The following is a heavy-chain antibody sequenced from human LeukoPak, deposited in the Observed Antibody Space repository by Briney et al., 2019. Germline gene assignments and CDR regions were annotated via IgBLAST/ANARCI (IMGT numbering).Heavy chain of an antibody. CDR1: GFTFSSYA. CDR3: AKEGTVPHDPSSRYYFDY. CDR2: ISGSGGST. V-gene: IGHV3-23*01. D-gene: IGHD4-17*01. J-gene: IGHJ4*02. Sequence: GGSLRLSCAASGFTFSSYAMSWVRQAPGKGLEWVSAISGSGGSTYYADSVKGRFTISRDNSKNTLYLQMNSLRAEDTAVYYCAKEGTVPHDPSSRYYFDYWGQGTLVTVSS.